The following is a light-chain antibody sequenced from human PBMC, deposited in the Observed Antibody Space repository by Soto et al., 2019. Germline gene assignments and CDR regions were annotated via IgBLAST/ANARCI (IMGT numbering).Light chain of an antibody. V-gene: IGKV3D-15*01. CDR2: DGF. CDR1: QSVSTS. CDR3: QQYNNWPRT. J-gene: IGKJ1*01. Sequence: DIVLTQSPATLSLSPGERATLSCWASQSVSTSLAWYQQKPGQAPRLLIYDGFNRATGIPARFSGSGSGTEFTLTISSLQSEDFAVYYCQQYNNWPRTFGQGSKVDIK.